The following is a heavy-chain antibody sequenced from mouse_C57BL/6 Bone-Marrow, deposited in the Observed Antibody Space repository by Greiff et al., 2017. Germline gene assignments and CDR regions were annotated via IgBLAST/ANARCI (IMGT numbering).Heavy chain of an antibody. D-gene: IGHD2-3*01. CDR2: IYPGDGDT. CDR3: ARRLLSF. Sequence: QVQLQQSGPELVKPGASVKISCKASGYAFSSSWMNWVKQRPGKGLEWIGRIYPGDGDTNYNGKFKGKATLTADKSSSTAYMQLSSLTAEDSAVYFCARRLLSFWGQGTLVTVSA. V-gene: IGHV1-82*01. CDR1: GYAFSSSW. J-gene: IGHJ3*01.